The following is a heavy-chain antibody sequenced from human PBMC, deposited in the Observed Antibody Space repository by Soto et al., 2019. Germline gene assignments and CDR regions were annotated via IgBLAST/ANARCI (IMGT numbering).Heavy chain of an antibody. Sequence: PGESLKISCKGSGYSFTSYWIGWVLQMPWKGLEWMGIIYPGDSDTRYSPSFQGQVTISADKSISTAYLQWSSLKASDTAMYYCAREGYDILTGYYKTYYYYGMDVWGQGTTVTVSS. CDR3: AREGYDILTGYYKTYYYYGMDV. CDR1: GYSFTSYW. V-gene: IGHV5-51*01. J-gene: IGHJ6*02. D-gene: IGHD3-9*01. CDR2: IYPGDSDT.